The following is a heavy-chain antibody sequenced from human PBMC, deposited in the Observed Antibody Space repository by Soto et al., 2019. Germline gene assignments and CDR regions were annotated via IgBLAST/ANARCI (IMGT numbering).Heavy chain of an antibody. CDR1: GFTFSSYA. J-gene: IGHJ4*02. V-gene: IGHV3-30-3*01. CDR2: ISYDGSNK. Sequence: QVQLVESGGGVVQPGRSLRLSCAASGFTFSSYAMHWVRQAPGKGLEWVAVISYDGSNKYYADSVKGRFTISRDNSKNTLYLQRNGLRAEDTGVYYCVASFYYFAYWGQGTLVTVSS. CDR3: VASFYYFAY.